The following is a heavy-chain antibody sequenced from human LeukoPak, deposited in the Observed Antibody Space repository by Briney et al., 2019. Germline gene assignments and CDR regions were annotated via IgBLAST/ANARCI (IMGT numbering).Heavy chain of an antibody. CDR2: ISYDGSNK. CDR3: ARLGDYEGFGY. J-gene: IGHJ4*02. CDR1: GFTFSNYA. V-gene: IGHV3-30*03. D-gene: IGHD3-16*01. Sequence: HPGRSLRLSCAASGFTFSNYAMHWVRQAPGKGLEWVAVISYDGSNKYYADSVKGRFTISRDNSKNTLYLQMNSLRAEDTAVYYCARLGDYEGFGYWGQGTLVTVSS.